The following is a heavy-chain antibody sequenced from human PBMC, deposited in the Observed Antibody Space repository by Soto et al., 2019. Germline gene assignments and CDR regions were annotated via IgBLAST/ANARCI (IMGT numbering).Heavy chain of an antibody. D-gene: IGHD3-10*01. V-gene: IGHV4-59*08. Sequence: QVPLPESGPGLVKPSETLSLSCTVSGGSISSYYWSWIRQTPGKGLEWIGYVQDSWGPNYNPSLKIRVAISLDTSKSQFSLKLTSVTATDTAVYYCARQGFGALPGLVDVWGEGTTVTVSS. CDR2: VQDSWGP. CDR1: GGSISSYY. CDR3: ARQGFGALPGLVDV. J-gene: IGHJ6*04.